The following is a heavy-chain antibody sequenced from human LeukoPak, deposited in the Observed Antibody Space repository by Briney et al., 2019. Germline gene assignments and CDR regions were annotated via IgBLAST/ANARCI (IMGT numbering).Heavy chain of an antibody. CDR3: ARGVELLAANTLAY. CDR2: LYSDGNT. CDR1: GFTVITND. Sequence: GSLRLSCAASGFTVITNDMTWVRQAPGKGLEWVSVLYSDGNTKYADSVQGRFTISRDNSKNTLYLEMNSLSPDDTAVYYCARGVELLAANTLAYWGQGTLVTVSS. D-gene: IGHD1-7*01. J-gene: IGHJ4*02. V-gene: IGHV3-53*01.